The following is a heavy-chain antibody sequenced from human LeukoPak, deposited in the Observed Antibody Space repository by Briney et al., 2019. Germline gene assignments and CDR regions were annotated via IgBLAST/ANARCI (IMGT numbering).Heavy chain of an antibody. CDR3: ARVDYSNWFGP. CDR1: GFTVSSKY. V-gene: IGHV3-53*01. D-gene: IGHD5-12*01. J-gene: IGHJ5*02. CDR2: IYSGDTT. Sequence: GGSLGLSCAASGFTVSSKYMSWVRQAPGKGLEWGSLIYSGDTTYYADSVKGRFTISRDSSKNTLYLQMNRLRVEDTAVYYCARVDYSNWFGPWGQGTLVTVSS.